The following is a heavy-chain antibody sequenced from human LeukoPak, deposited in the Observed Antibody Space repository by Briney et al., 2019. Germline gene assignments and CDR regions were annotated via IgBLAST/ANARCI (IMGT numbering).Heavy chain of an antibody. J-gene: IGHJ4*02. CDR2: IYYSGST. V-gene: IGHV4-59*01. Sequence: SETLSLTCTVSGGSISSYYRSWIRQPPGKGLEWIGYIYYSGSTNYNPSLKSRVTISVDTSKNQFSLKLSSVTAADTAVYYCARGEMATIGGGDYWGQGTLVTVSS. D-gene: IGHD5-24*01. CDR3: ARGEMATIGGGDY. CDR1: GGSISSYY.